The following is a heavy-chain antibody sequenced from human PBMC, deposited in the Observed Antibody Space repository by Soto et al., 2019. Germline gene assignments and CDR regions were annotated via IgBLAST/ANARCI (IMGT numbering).Heavy chain of an antibody. V-gene: IGHV3-21*01. CDR2: VSISSSYI. Sequence: AASLTLSCTASGSTFSIYSMNWVRHGPGKGLEWVSSVSISSSYIYYADSVKGRFTISRDNAKNSLYLQMNSLRAEDTAVYYCARDGLGYCSSTSCSERYYYGMDAWGQGTTVTVSS. J-gene: IGHJ6*02. CDR1: GSTFSIYS. CDR3: ARDGLGYCSSTSCSERYYYGMDA. D-gene: IGHD2-2*01.